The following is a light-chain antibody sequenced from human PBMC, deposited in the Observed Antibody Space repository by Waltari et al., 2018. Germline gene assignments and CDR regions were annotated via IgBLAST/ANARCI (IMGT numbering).Light chain of an antibody. CDR3: ASWDDSLNGHWV. Sequence: QSVLTQPPPASGTPGRRGTISCSGCAPNTGGQLVNWSQQLPGKAPKLLIYGSDQRPSGVPDRFSGSKTGTSASLAISGLQSEDEADYFCASWDDSLNGHWVFGGGTKVTVL. V-gene: IGLV1-44*01. CDR2: GSD. CDR1: APNTGGQL. J-gene: IGLJ3*02.